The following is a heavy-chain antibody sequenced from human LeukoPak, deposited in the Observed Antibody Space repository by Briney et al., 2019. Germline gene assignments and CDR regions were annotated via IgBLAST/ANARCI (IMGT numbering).Heavy chain of an antibody. CDR3: ARAFRCSRSCWNWFDP. J-gene: IGHJ5*02. CDR2: IYYSGST. Sequence: SETLSLTCTVSGGSINSSSYYWGWIRQPPGKGLEWLGSIYYSGSTYYNPSLKSRVTISADTSKNQFFLRLSPVTAADTAVYYCARAFRCSRSCWNWFDPWGRGTLVTVSS. CDR1: GGSINSSSYY. V-gene: IGHV4-39*07. D-gene: IGHD2-15*01.